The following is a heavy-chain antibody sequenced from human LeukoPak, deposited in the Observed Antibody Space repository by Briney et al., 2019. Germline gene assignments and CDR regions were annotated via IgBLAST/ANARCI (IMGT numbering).Heavy chain of an antibody. V-gene: IGHV4-38-2*02. J-gene: IGHJ4*02. CDR2: IYHSGST. D-gene: IGHD3-9*01. CDR1: GYSISSGYY. Sequence: PSETLALTCTVSGYSISSGYYWGWIRQPPGKGLEWIGSIYHSGSTYYNPSLKSRVTISVDTSKNQFSLKLSSVTAADTAAYYCARVLRYFDWVFDYWGQGTLVTVSS. CDR3: ARVLRYFDWVFDY.